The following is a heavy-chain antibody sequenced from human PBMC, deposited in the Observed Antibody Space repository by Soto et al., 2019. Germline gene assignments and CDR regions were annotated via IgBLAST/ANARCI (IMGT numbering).Heavy chain of an antibody. CDR1: GGSISNYY. J-gene: IGHJ4*02. Sequence: SETLSLTCTVSGGSISNYYCNWIRQPAGKGLEWIGRIDTSGSTDYNPSLKSRVTMSVDTSKNEFSLKLSSVTAADTAVYYCARGGRDFWSGPSDYWGQGTLVTVS. D-gene: IGHD3-3*01. V-gene: IGHV4-4*07. CDR2: IDTSGST. CDR3: ARGGRDFWSGPSDY.